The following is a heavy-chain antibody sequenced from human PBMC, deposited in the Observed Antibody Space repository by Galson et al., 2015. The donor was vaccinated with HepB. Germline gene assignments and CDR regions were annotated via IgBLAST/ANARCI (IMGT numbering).Heavy chain of an antibody. CDR2: ISGGGTST. V-gene: IGHV3-23*01. CDR1: GFTFSTHA. CDR3: AKGGYYDFWGAYDS. J-gene: IGHJ4*02. D-gene: IGHD3-3*01. Sequence: SLRLSCAASGFTFSTHAMTWVRQVPGKGLEWLSKISGGGTSTYYTDSVKGRFTISRDNSKNTLYLQMNSLRPEDTAIYYCAKGGYYDFWGAYDSWGQGALVTVSS.